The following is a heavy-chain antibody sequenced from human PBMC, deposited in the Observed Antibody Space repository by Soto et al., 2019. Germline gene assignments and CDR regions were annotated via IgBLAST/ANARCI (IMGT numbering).Heavy chain of an antibody. J-gene: IGHJ6*02. CDR3: ARKYSGDLDYYYGMDV. V-gene: IGHV1-69*13. D-gene: IGHD1-26*01. Sequence: SVKVSCKASGGTFSSYAISWVLQAPGQGLEWMGGIIPIFGTANYAQKFQGRVTITADESTSTAYMELSSLRSEDTAVYYCARKYSGDLDYYYGMDVWGQGTTVTVSS. CDR1: GGTFSSYA. CDR2: IIPIFGTA.